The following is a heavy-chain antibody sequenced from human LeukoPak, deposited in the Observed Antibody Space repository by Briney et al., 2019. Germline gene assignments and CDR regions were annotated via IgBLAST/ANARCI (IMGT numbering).Heavy chain of an antibody. V-gene: IGHV3-74*01. Sequence: PGGSLTLSCAASGFSFSDYWMVWVRQAPGKGLVWVSNIKTDGSVTNYADSVKGRSTISRDNAKNTLYPQMNSLRAEDTAVYYCGRDNNYKVDVWGKGTTVTVSS. CDR2: IKTDGSVT. CDR1: GFSFSDYW. D-gene: IGHD4-11*01. CDR3: GRDNNYKVDV. J-gene: IGHJ6*04.